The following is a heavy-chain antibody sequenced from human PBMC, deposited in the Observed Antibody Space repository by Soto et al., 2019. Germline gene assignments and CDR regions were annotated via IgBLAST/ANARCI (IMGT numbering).Heavy chain of an antibody. V-gene: IGHV3-53*01. CDR3: ATPGSGHYGYYGMDV. CDR1: GFRVSNNH. D-gene: IGHD3-22*01. Sequence: GGSLSLSCAASGFRVSNNHMNWVRQAPGKGLEWVSVIYSSGRIYYVDSVKGRFTISRDNSKNTLYLHMNSLRVEDTAVYYCATPGSGHYGYYGMDVWGLGTTVTSP. J-gene: IGHJ6*02. CDR2: IYSSGRI.